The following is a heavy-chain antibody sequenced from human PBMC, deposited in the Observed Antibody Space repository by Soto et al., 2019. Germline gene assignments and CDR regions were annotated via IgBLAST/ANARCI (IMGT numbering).Heavy chain of an antibody. V-gene: IGHV4-59*01. J-gene: IGHJ5*02. CDR2: IYYSGST. CDR1: GGSISSYN. Sequence: QVQLQESGPGLVKPSETLSLTCTVSGGSISSYNWCWIRQPPGKGLEWIGYIYYSGSTNYNPSLKSRVTISVDTSKNKSSLKVSSVTAADTAVYYCARARLSRSWWFDAWGQGTLVTVSS. D-gene: IGHD3-10*01. CDR3: ARARLSRSWWFDA.